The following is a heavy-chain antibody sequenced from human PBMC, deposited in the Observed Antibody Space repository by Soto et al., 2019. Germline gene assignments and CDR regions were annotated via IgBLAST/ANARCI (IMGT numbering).Heavy chain of an antibody. CDR1: GGSISSGGYS. CDR2: IYHSGST. Sequence: QLQLQESGSGLVKPSQTLSLTCAVSGGSISSGGYSWSWIRQPPGKGLEWIGYIYHSGSTYYNPSLKSRVTTPVGRSKHQFSLKLSSVTAADPAVYYCARGQVVAAQPWGQGTLVTVSS. CDR3: ARGQVVAAQP. V-gene: IGHV4-30-2*01. J-gene: IGHJ5*02. D-gene: IGHD2-15*01.